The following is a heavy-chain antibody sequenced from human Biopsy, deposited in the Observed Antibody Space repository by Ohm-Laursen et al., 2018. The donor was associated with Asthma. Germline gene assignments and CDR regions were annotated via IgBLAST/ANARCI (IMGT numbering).Heavy chain of an antibody. CDR1: GFAVSRDY. CDR2: IYSGGTS. CDR3: ARGDSSNWSHYYFDY. Sequence: RLSCAASGFAVSRDYMFWVRQAPGKGLEWVSVIYSGGTSHTADSARGRFTISRDYSKNTLYLQMHSLRAEDTAVYYCARGDSSNWSHYYFDYWGQGTLVTVSS. V-gene: IGHV3-53*01. D-gene: IGHD3-22*01. J-gene: IGHJ4*02.